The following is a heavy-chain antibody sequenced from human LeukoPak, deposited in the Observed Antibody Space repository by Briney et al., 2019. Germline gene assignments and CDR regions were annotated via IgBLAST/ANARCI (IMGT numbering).Heavy chain of an antibody. D-gene: IGHD3-16*01. CDR2: INHSGST. Sequence: SETLSLTCTVSGGSIISGSYHWSWIRQPAGKELEWIGEINHSGSTNYNPSLKSRVTISVDTSKNQFSLKLSSVTAADTAVYYCARDNTMITFGGSLGAFDIWGQGTMVTVSS. J-gene: IGHJ3*02. V-gene: IGHV4-61*10. CDR3: ARDNTMITFGGSLGAFDI. CDR1: GGSIISGSYH.